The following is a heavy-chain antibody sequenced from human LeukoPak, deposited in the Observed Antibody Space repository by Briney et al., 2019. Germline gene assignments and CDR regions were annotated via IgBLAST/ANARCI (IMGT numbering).Heavy chain of an antibody. CDR3: YSGYYYGMDV. CDR2: INSDGSST. Sequence: GGSLRLSCAASGFTFSSYWMHWVRQAPGKGLVWVSRINSDGSSTSYADSVKGRFTISRDNAKNTLYLQMNSLRAEDTAMYYCYSGYYYGMDVWGQGTTVTVSS. D-gene: IGHD6-13*01. J-gene: IGHJ6*02. V-gene: IGHV3-74*01. CDR1: GFTFSSYW.